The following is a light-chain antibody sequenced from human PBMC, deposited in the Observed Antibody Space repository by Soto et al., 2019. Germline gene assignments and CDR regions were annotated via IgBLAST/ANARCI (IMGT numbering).Light chain of an antibody. CDR3: QHHGNSAPIT. CDR1: QSVNSYY. Sequence: EIVLTQSPGTLSLSPGERATLSCRTSQSVNSYYLAWYQQRPGQAPRLLIYGASTRETGVPDRFSGSGSGTDFTLTISGLEPEDFAMYYCQHHGNSAPITFGRGTRLDMK. CDR2: GAS. J-gene: IGKJ5*01. V-gene: IGKV3-20*01.